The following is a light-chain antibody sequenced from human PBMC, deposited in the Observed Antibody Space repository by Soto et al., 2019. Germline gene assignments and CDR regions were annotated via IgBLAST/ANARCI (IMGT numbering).Light chain of an antibody. CDR1: QHIMND. CDR2: AAS. Sequence: DFQLAQSPSSLSPSVGDRVTITCRASQHIMNDLAWYQQKPGKPPTLLISAASTLQSGVPSRFSASGFGTEFTLTISSLQPEDAATYYCHKYNSLPRTFGRGTKVDIK. V-gene: IGKV1-27*01. J-gene: IGKJ4*01. CDR3: HKYNSLPRT.